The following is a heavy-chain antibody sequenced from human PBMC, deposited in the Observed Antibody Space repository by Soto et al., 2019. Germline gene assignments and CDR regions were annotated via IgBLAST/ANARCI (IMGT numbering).Heavy chain of an antibody. CDR1: GFTFSSYS. V-gene: IGHV3-21*01. CDR3: ASLRYCSSTSCPRNDY. Sequence: PGGSLRLSCAASGFTFSSYSMNWVRQAPGKGLEWVSSISSSSSYIYYADSVKGRFTISRDNAKNSLYLQMNSLRAEDTAVYYCASLRYCSSTSCPRNDYWGQGTLVTVSS. CDR2: ISSSSSYI. J-gene: IGHJ4*02. D-gene: IGHD2-2*01.